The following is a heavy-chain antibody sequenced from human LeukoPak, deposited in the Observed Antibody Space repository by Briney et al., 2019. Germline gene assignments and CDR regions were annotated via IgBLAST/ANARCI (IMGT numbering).Heavy chain of an antibody. Sequence: GGSLRLSCAASGFAFSRNDMSWVRQAPGKGLEWVSSIGGSGTRTYYADSVKGRFTISRDTSKNTLYLQMNSPRAEDAAVYYCAKYRGFGDSYDSWGQGTLVTVSS. V-gene: IGHV3-23*01. CDR2: IGGSGTRT. CDR3: AKYRGFGDSYDS. CDR1: GFAFSRND. D-gene: IGHD3-10*01. J-gene: IGHJ4*02.